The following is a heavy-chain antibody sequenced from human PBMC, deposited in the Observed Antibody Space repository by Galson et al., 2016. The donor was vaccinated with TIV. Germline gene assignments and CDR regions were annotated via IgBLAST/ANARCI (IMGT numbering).Heavy chain of an antibody. CDR2: MSPNTGDT. CDR3: TRFEYGDYVDY. J-gene: IGHJ4*02. CDR1: GYPFIAYY. V-gene: IGHV1-2*02. D-gene: IGHD4-17*01. Sequence: SVKVSCKASGYPFIAYYIHWVRQAPGQGLEWMGWMSPNTGDTNYAQKFKGRVTMTRDTSITTVYMELTRLRSDDTAVYYCTRFEYGDYVDYWGQGTLVTVSS.